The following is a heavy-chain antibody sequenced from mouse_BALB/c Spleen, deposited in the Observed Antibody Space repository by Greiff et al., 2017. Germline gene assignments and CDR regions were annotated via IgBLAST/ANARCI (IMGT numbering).Heavy chain of an antibody. CDR1: GFTFSSFG. D-gene: IGHD2-10*02. V-gene: IGHV5-17*02. J-gene: IGHJ4*01. CDR2: ISSGSSTI. Sequence: EVKLMESGGGLVQPGGSRKLSCAASGFTFSSFGMHWVRQAPEKGLEWVAYISSGSSTIYYADTVKGRFTISRDNPKNTLFLQMTSLRSEATAMYYCAREGYGNYGGYAMDYWGQGTSVTVSS. CDR3: AREGYGNYGGYAMDY.